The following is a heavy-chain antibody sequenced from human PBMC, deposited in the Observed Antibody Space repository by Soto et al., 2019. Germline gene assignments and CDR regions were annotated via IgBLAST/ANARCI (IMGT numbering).Heavy chain of an antibody. CDR3: VRGGGGGLFDP. D-gene: IGHD2-15*01. CDR2: ISPGSRYP. Sequence: GVSLRLSCAGSGFTFVDSYMSWIRQAPGKGLEWLSYISPGSRYPAYADSVKGRFTISRDNAKRSLYLQMMSLTAEDTAIYYCVRGGGGGLFDPWGQGTMVTVSS. CDR1: GFTFVDSY. J-gene: IGHJ5*02. V-gene: IGHV3-11*06.